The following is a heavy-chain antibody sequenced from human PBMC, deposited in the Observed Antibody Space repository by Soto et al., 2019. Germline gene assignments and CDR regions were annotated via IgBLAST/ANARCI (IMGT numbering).Heavy chain of an antibody. CDR3: ARYDYDSRASDY. Sequence: GGSLRLSCAASGFTLSSYGMRWARQAPGKGLEWVSGISSSGVTTSYADSVKGRFTISRDNSKNTLYLQMNSLRAEDTAVYYCARYDYDSRASDYWGQGTLVTVSS. V-gene: IGHV3-23*01. CDR2: ISSSGVTT. D-gene: IGHD3-22*01. CDR1: GFTLSSYG. J-gene: IGHJ4*02.